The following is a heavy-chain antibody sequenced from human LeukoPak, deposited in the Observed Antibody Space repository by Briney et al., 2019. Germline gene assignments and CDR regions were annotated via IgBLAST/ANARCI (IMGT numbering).Heavy chain of an antibody. CDR3: ARVPKTYYDFWSGYYNGDYYYMDV. CDR2: ISSNGGRT. J-gene: IGHJ6*03. V-gene: IGHV3-64*01. Sequence: GGSLRLSCAASGFTFSSSVMHWGREAPGKGLEYVSAISSNGGRTYYVHSVKGRFTISRDNSKNTLYIQMGSLRAEDMAVYYCARVPKTYYDFWSGYYNGDYYYMDVWGKGTTVTVSS. D-gene: IGHD3-3*01. CDR1: GFTFSSSV.